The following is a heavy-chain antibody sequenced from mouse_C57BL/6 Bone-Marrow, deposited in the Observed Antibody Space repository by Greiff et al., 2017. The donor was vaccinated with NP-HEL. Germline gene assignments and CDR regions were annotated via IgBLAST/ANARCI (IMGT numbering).Heavy chain of an antibody. J-gene: IGHJ2*01. CDR3: ARNDYGSSLDY. D-gene: IGHD1-1*01. CDR1: GYAFTNYL. CDR2: FNPGVGGT. V-gene: IGHV1-54*01. Sequence: QVQLQQSGAELVRPGTSVKVSCKASGYAFTNYLIEWVNRRPDQGLAWIGWFNPGVGGTTYNTKFKGKATLTADKSSSTAYMQLSSLTSEDSAVYFCARNDYGSSLDYWGQGTTLTVSS.